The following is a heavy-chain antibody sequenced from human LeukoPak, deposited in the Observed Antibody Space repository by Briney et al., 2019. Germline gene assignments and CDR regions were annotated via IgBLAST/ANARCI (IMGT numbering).Heavy chain of an antibody. CDR3: AREYCSSTSCEEDY. J-gene: IGHJ4*02. CDR1: GFTFSSYS. D-gene: IGHD2-2*01. V-gene: IGHV3-21*01. CDR2: ISSSSSYI. Sequence: GGSLRLSCAASGFTFSSYSMNWVRQAPGKVLEWVSSISSSSSYIYYADSVKGRFTISRDNAKNSMYLQMNSLRAEDTAVYYCAREYCSSTSCEEDYWGQGTLVTVSS.